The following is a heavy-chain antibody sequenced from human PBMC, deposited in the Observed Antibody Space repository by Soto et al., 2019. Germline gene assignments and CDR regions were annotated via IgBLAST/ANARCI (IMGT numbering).Heavy chain of an antibody. V-gene: IGHV4-59*01. CDR2: IYYSGST. CDR3: ARDRGKCSGGSCYPDAFDI. Sequence: QVQLQESGPGLVKPSETLSLTCTVSGGSISSYYWSWIRQPPGKGLAWIGYIYYSGSTNYNPSLKRRVTISVDTSKDQFSLKRSSVSAADTAVYYCARDRGKCSGGSCYPDAFDIWGQGTMVTVSS. J-gene: IGHJ3*02. CDR1: GGSISSYY. D-gene: IGHD2-15*01.